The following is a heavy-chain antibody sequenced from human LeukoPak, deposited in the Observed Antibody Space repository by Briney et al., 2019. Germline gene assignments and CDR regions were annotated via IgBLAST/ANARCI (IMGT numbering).Heavy chain of an antibody. J-gene: IGHJ4*02. CDR3: ARAYCGDDCYNYHFDH. V-gene: IGHV3-48*03. D-gene: IGHD2-21*02. CDR2: ITSSGSTL. Sequence: GGSLRLSCAASGFTFSSFEMNWVRQAPGKGLEWVSYITSSGSTLYYADSVRGRFTISRDNAKNSLYLQMNSVGAEDTAVYYCARAYCGDDCYNYHFDHWGQGTLVTVSS. CDR1: GFTFSSFE.